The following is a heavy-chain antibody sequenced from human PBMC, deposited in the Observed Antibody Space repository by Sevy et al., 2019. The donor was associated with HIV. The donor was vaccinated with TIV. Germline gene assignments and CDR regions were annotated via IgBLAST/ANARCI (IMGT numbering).Heavy chain of an antibody. CDR1: GFPFSNFW. Sequence: GGSLRLSCAASGFPFSNFWMTWVRQAPGKGLEWVANIKEDGSEKDYVDSVKGRFTISRDNAKNSLYLQMNSLRAEDTAVYYCARDKTILEGRYGMDVWGQGTTVTVSS. CDR2: IKEDGSEK. D-gene: IGHD3-3*01. CDR3: ARDKTILEGRYGMDV. J-gene: IGHJ6*02. V-gene: IGHV3-7*01.